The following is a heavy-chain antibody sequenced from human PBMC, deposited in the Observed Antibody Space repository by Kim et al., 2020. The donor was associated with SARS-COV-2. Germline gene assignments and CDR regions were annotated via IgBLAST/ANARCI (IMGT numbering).Heavy chain of an antibody. CDR3: SSALSGGYVSSFDY. CDR2: ISYDGSHK. Sequence: GGSLRLSCAASGFTFSSYAMHWVRQAPGKGLEWVAVISYDGSHKYYADPVHGRFTISRDNSNNTLYLQMNSLRAEDTAVYYCSSALSGGYVSSFDYWD. D-gene: IGHD5-12*01. J-gene: IGHJ4*01. CDR1: GFTFSSYA. V-gene: IGHV3-30-3*01.